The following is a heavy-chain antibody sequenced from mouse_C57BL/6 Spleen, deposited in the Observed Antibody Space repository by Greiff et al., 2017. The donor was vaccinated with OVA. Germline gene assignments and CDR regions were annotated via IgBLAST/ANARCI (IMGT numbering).Heavy chain of an antibody. CDR1: GYTFTDYE. CDR2: IAPETGGT. D-gene: IGHD1-1*01. Sequence: QVQLQQSGAELVRPGASVTLSCKASGYTFTDYEMHWVKQTPVHGLEWIGAIAPETGGTAYNQKFKGKAILTADKSSSTAYMELRSLTSEDSAVYYCTRGYYYGSSYVQYCDVWGTGTTGTVSS. CDR3: TRGYYYGSSYVQYCDV. J-gene: IGHJ1*03. V-gene: IGHV1-15*01.